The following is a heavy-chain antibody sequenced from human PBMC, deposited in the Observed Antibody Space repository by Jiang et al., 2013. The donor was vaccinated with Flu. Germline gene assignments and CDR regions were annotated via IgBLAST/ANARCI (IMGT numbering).Heavy chain of an antibody. Sequence: KPTQTLTLTCTFSGFSLSTSGVGVGWIRQPPGKALEWLALIYWDDDKRYSPSLKSRLTITKDTSKNXVVLTMTNMDPVDTATYYCAHSQSLWFGELPFDYVGPGNPGHRL. J-gene: IGHJ4*02. CDR3: AHSQSLWFGELPFDY. CDR2: IYWDDDK. D-gene: IGHD3-10*01. CDR1: GFSLSTSGVG. V-gene: IGHV2-5*02.